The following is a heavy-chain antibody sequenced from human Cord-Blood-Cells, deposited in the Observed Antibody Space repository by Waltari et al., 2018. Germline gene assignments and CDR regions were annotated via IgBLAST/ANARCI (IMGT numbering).Heavy chain of an antibody. D-gene: IGHD6-6*01. V-gene: IGHV4-34*01. Sequence: VQLRQWGAGLLKPSATLSLTCAVYGGSCRGYYWSWIRPPPGKGLGWIGEINSRGSTNYNPSLKIRVTISVDTSKNQCSLKLSSVTAADTAVYYCARGGGAAREDAFDIWGQGTMVTVSS. CDR2: INSRGST. CDR1: GGSCRGYY. CDR3: ARGGGAAREDAFDI. J-gene: IGHJ3*02.